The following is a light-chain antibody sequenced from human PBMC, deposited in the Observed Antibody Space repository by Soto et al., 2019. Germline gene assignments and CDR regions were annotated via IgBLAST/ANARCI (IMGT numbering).Light chain of an antibody. CDR1: HNILYSSDNKNY. CDR2: WAS. CDR3: QQYYSSPPT. J-gene: IGKJ1*01. Sequence: DVVVTQSPASLAVSLGERATINCKSGHNILYSSDNKNYLSWYQQRPGQPPKLLFYWASTRESGVPDRFSGSGSATHFPLPIPSLQAEDVAVYYCQQYYSSPPTFGQGTKVDIK. V-gene: IGKV4-1*01.